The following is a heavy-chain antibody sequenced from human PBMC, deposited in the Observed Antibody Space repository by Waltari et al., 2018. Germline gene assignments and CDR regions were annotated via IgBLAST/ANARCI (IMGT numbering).Heavy chain of an antibody. CDR2: IYYSGST. J-gene: IGHJ4*02. Sequence: QVQLQESGPGLVKPSETLSLTCTVSGGSISSYYWSWIRQPPGKGLEWIGYIYYSGSTNYTPSLTSRVTISVDTSKNQFSLKLSSVTAADTAVYYCARGLDTAMVSLGYWGQGTLVTVSS. D-gene: IGHD5-18*01. CDR1: GGSISSYY. CDR3: ARGLDTAMVSLGY. V-gene: IGHV4-59*01.